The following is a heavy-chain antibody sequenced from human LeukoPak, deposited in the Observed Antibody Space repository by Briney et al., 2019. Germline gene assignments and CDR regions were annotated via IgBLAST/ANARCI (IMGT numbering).Heavy chain of an antibody. J-gene: IGHJ4*02. CDR3: ATYAPDSSGLLDY. Sequence: ASVKVSCKVSGYTLTELSMHWVRQAPGKGPEWMGGSDPEDGETIYAQKFQGRVTMTEDTSTDTAYMELSSLRSEDTAVYYCATYAPDSSGLLDYWGQGTLVTVSS. V-gene: IGHV1-24*01. D-gene: IGHD6-19*01. CDR1: GYTLTELS. CDR2: SDPEDGET.